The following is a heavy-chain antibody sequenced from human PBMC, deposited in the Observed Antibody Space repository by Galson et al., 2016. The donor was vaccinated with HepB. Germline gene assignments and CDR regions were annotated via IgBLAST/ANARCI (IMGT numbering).Heavy chain of an antibody. CDR2: TSGSDGII. D-gene: IGHD3-3*01. V-gene: IGHV3-23*01. CDR3: AKSHDFWSGYLDF. CDR1: GFTFSSYA. J-gene: IGHJ4*02. Sequence: SLRLSCAASGFTFSSYAVSWVRQAPGKGLECVSSTSGSDGIIDYADPVKGRFTIPRDNSKSTLFLHMNSLRADDTAVYYRAKSHDFWSGYLDFWGQGTLVTVSS.